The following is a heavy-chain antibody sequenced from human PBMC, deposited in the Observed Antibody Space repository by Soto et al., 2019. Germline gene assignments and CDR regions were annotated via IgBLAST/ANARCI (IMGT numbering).Heavy chain of an antibody. V-gene: IGHV1-2*02. CDR1: GHTLTGYY. Sequence: ASVKVSCKVSGHTLTGYYMHWVRQAPGQGLEWMGWINPNSGGTNYAQKFQGRVTMTRDTSISTAYMELSRLRSDDTAVYYCARAQKWLQSLPDYWGQGTLVTVSS. D-gene: IGHD5-12*01. CDR2: INPNSGGT. CDR3: ARAQKWLQSLPDY. J-gene: IGHJ4*02.